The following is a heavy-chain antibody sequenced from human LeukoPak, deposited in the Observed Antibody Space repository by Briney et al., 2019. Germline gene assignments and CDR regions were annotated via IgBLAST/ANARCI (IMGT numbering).Heavy chain of an antibody. CDR3: AREGSGFDY. CDR1: GFTFGTYN. V-gene: IGHV3-48*02. Sequence: GGSLGLSCAASGFTFGTYNMNWVRQAPGKGLEWVSYISSRSSAIYYADSVKGRFTISRDNAKNSLYLQMNSLRDEDTAVYYCAREGSGFDYWGQGTLVTVSS. D-gene: IGHD3-10*01. CDR2: ISSRSSAI. J-gene: IGHJ4*02.